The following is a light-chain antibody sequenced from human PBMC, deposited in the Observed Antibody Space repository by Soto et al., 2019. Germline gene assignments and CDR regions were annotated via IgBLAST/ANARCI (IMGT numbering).Light chain of an antibody. CDR3: QQSYSTPIT. J-gene: IGKJ5*01. Sequence: IQMTQSASSLAVSVGDGVTITWGASQSISSYLNWYQQKTGQAPKVLISAASSLQSGVPSRFGGSGYGTDVNLTISRLQTAAFATYYCQQSYSTPITFGQGTRLEIK. V-gene: IGKV1-39*01. CDR2: AAS. CDR1: QSISSY.